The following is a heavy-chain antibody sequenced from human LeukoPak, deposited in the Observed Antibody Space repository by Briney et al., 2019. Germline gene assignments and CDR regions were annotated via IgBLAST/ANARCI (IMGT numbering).Heavy chain of an antibody. J-gene: IGHJ4*02. CDR3: ARGAGYSYHSSGYYFDY. CDR1: GASISSGGYY. D-gene: IGHD3-22*01. Sequence: PSQTLSLTCTVSGASISSGGYYWTWIRQLPGKGPEGMGYIYYSGSTFYSPSLRSRVTISADTSENQFSLKLRSVTAADTAVYYCARGAGYSYHSSGYYFDYWGQGTLVAVSS. V-gene: IGHV4-31*03. CDR2: IYYSGST.